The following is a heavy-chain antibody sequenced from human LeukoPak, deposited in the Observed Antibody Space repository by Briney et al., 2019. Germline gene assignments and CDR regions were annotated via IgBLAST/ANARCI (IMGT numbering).Heavy chain of an antibody. Sequence: GGSLRLSCAASGFTFSDYYMSWIRQAPGKGLEWVSYISSSGSTIYYADSVKGRFTISRDNAKNSLYLQMNSLRAEGTAVYYCARDWSGYDPTYYYYGMDVWGQGTTVTVSS. CDR1: GFTFSDYY. CDR2: ISSSGSTI. CDR3: ARDWSGYDPTYYYYGMDV. V-gene: IGHV3-11*01. D-gene: IGHD5-12*01. J-gene: IGHJ6*02.